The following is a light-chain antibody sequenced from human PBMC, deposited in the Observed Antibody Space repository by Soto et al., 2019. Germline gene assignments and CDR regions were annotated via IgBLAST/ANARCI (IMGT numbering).Light chain of an antibody. Sequence: QSALTQPASVSGSPGQSITISCTGTSSDVGGYNYVSWYQQHPDTAPRLIIYDVRYRPSGVSNRFSGSKSGNKASLTISGLQAEDEADYYCSAYTRSSTPYVFGSGTKVTVL. CDR2: DVR. CDR1: SSDVGGYNY. J-gene: IGLJ1*01. CDR3: SAYTRSSTPYV. V-gene: IGLV2-14*03.